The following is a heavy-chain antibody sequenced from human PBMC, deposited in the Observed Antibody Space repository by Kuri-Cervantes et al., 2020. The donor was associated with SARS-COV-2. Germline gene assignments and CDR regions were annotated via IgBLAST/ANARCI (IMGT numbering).Heavy chain of an antibody. V-gene: IGHV4-59*01. CDR3: ARLGATKGSYYYGVDV. CDR2: IHYSGST. CDR1: GGSISSYY. D-gene: IGHD1-26*01. Sequence: GSLRLSCTVSGGSISSYYWSWMRQPPGKGLEWIGNIHYSGSTNYNPSLKSRVTIPVDTSKNQLSLRLSSVTAADTAVYYCARLGATKGSYYYGVDVWGQGNTVNGAS. J-gene: IGHJ6*01.